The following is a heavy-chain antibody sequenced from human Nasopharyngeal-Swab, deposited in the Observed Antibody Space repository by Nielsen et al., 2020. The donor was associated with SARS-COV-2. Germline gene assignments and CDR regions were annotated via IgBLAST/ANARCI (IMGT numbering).Heavy chain of an antibody. V-gene: IGHV3-30*02. J-gene: IGHJ4*02. D-gene: IGHD6-6*01. CDR3: AKDEDSSPSQRGY. Sequence: DSVQGRFTISRDNSKNTLSLQMNSLKFEDTAVYYCAKDEDSSPSQRGYWGQGTLVTVSS.